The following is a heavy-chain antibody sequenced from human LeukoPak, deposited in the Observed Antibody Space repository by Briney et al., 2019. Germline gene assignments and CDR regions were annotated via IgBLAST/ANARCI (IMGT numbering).Heavy chain of an antibody. Sequence: SETLSLTCVVSGGSISSSWWSWVRQPPGKGLEWIGEISHSGTTNYSPSLKSRVTISVDKSRNQFSLEVSSVTAADTALYYCTTAFGYSRDWGQGTLVTVSS. CDR3: TTAFGYSRD. J-gene: IGHJ4*02. D-gene: IGHD6-13*01. CDR2: ISHSGTT. CDR1: GGSISSSW. V-gene: IGHV4-4*02.